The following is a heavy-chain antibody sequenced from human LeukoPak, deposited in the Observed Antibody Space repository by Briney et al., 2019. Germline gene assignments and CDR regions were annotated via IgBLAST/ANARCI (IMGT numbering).Heavy chain of an antibody. D-gene: IGHD1-7*01. CDR2: IYSGGNT. CDR3: ARNLGNYPERYFDY. J-gene: IGHJ4*02. Sequence: GGSLRLSCAASGFTFSSYAMSWVRQAPGKGLEWVSVIYSGGNTYYADSVKGRFTISRDNSKNTLYLQMNSLRAEDTAVFYCARNLGNYPERYFDYWGQGTLVTVSS. CDR1: GFTFSSYA. V-gene: IGHV3-53*01.